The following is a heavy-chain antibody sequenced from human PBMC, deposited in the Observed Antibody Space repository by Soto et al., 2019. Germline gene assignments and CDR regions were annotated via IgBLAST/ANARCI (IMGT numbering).Heavy chain of an antibody. V-gene: IGHV5-51*01. D-gene: IGHD2-21*02. CDR3: ARSVAAYCSGDCYPHFDY. CDR2: IYPGDSDT. CDR1: GYSFTSYW. J-gene: IGHJ4*02. Sequence: GESLKISCKGSGYSFTSYWIGWVRQMPGKGLEWMGIIYPGDSDTRYSPSFQGQVTISADKSISTAYLQWSSLKASDTAMYYCARSVAAYCSGDCYPHFDYWGQGTLVTVSS.